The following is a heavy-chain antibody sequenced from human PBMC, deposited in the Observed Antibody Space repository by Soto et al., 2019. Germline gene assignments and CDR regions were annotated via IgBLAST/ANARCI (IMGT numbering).Heavy chain of an antibody. CDR3: ASSSAYYYDSSGYSDY. V-gene: IGHV1-18*01. CDR1: GYTFTSYG. J-gene: IGHJ4*02. D-gene: IGHD3-22*01. CDR2: ISAYNGNT. Sequence: ASVKVSCKASGYTFTSYGISWVRQAPGQGLEWMGWISAYNGNTNYAQKLQGRVTMTTDTSTSTAYMELRSLRSDDTAVYYCASSSAYYYDSSGYSDYWGQGNLVTVS.